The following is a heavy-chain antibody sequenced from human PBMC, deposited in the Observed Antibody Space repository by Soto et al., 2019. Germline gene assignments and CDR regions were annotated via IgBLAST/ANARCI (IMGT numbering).Heavy chain of an antibody. CDR1: GFVFSKSG. Sequence: VQLLESGGGFAQPGGSLRLSCAASGFVFSKSGMSWVRQAPGKGLAWVAGIGGSGRNTYYADSVKGRFIISRDNSKNPLFLQMNSLKAEDTAIYYCAKAGLSDLPSAIGYWGQGTLGNVSS. J-gene: IGHJ4*02. V-gene: IGHV3-23*01. CDR3: AKAGLSDLPSAIGY. CDR2: IGGSGRNT. D-gene: IGHD6-13*01.